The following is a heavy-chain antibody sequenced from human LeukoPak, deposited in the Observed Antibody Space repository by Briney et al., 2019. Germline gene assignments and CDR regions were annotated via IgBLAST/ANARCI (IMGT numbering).Heavy chain of an antibody. J-gene: IGHJ4*02. Sequence: SETLSLTCTVSGGSISSYYWSWIRQPPGKGLEWIGYIYYSGSTNYNPSLKSRVTISVDTSKNQFSLKLSSVTAADTAVYYCARLGSQTTYYYDSSGYYDYWGQGTLVTVSS. CDR1: GGSISSYY. V-gene: IGHV4-59*08. CDR3: ARLGSQTTYYYDSSGYYDY. D-gene: IGHD3-22*01. CDR2: IYYSGST.